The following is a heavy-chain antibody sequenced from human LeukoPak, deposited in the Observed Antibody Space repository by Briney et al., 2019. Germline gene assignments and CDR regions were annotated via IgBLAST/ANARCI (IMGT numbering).Heavy chain of an antibody. Sequence: QPGGSLRLSCTASGFTFSSYGMHWVRQAPGKGLEWVAYIQYDGSNQQYADSVKGRFGISRDRSKNIPYLQMNSLRAEDTAVYYCAKDRCRNGIGCLYYYMDVWGKGTTVTISS. CDR2: IQYDGSNQ. J-gene: IGHJ6*03. CDR1: GFTFSSYG. CDR3: AKDRCRNGIGCLYYYMDV. D-gene: IGHD2-8*01. V-gene: IGHV3-30*02.